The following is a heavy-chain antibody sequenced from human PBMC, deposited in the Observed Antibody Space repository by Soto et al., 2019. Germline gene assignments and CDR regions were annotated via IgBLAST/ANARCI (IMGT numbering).Heavy chain of an antibody. V-gene: IGHV1-69*13. CDR2: IIPIFGTA. J-gene: IGHJ3*02. CDR3: ARGVVPAAIADAFDI. D-gene: IGHD2-2*02. CDR1: GGTFSSYA. Sequence: GPSVKVSCKASGGTFSSYAISWVRQAPGQGLEWMGGIIPIFGTANYAQKFQGRVTITADESTSTAYMELSSLRSEDTAVCYCARGVVPAAIADAFDIWGQGTMVTVSS.